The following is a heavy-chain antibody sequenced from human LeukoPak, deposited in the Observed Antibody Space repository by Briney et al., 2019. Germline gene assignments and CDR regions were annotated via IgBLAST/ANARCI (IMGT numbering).Heavy chain of an antibody. CDR3: ARVYSSSSGRYFGL. D-gene: IGHD6-6*01. CDR1: GFTFSSYS. V-gene: IGHV3-21*01. CDR2: ISSSSSYI. J-gene: IGHJ2*01. Sequence: GGSLRLSCAASGFTFSSYSMNWVRQAPGKGLEWVSSISSSSSYIYYADSVKGRFTISRDNAKNALHLQMNSLRDEDTGVYFCARVYSSSSGRYFGLWGRGTLVTVSS.